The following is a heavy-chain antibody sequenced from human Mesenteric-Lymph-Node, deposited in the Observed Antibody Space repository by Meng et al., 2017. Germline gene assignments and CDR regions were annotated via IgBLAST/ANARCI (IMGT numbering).Heavy chain of an antibody. CDR2: ISYDGRDK. D-gene: IGHD6-6*01. CDR3: ATDERATRPSYYFDY. Sequence: GESLKISCAASGFTFSSYAMHWVRQAPGKGLEWVALISYDGRDKYYVDSVKGRFTVSRDNSKNTLYLQMDSLRAEDTAVYYCATDERATRPSYYFDYWGQGTLVTVSS. V-gene: IGHV3-30*01. J-gene: IGHJ4*02. CDR1: GFTFSSYA.